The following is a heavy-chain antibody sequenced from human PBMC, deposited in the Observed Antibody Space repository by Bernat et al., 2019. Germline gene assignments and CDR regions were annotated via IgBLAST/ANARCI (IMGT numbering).Heavy chain of an antibody. CDR1: GFTFSSHG. D-gene: IGHD6-19*01. V-gene: IGHV3-33*05. Sequence: HVQLVESGGGVVQPGRSLRLSCAASGFTFSSHGMHWVRQAPGKGLEWVAGILDDGSNQYYGDFVKGRFTISRDNSKNILYLQMNSLRAEDTAVYYCAGDSSGWWATDCWGQGTPVTVSS. CDR3: AGDSSGWWATDC. J-gene: IGHJ4*02. CDR2: ILDDGSNQ.